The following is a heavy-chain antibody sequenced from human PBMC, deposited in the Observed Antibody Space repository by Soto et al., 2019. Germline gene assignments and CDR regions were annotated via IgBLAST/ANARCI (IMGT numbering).Heavy chain of an antibody. CDR3: ARDLGYSRGWFDP. J-gene: IGHJ5*02. CDR2: IYSGGST. CDR1: GFNVTNNY. Sequence: GGSLRLSCAASGFNVTNNYMNWVRQAPGKGLEWVSVIYSGGSTFYADSVKGRFTISRHTSRNTLYLQMTSLRIEDTAVYYCARDLGYSRGWFDPWGQGTLVTVSS. D-gene: IGHD1-26*01. V-gene: IGHV3-53*04.